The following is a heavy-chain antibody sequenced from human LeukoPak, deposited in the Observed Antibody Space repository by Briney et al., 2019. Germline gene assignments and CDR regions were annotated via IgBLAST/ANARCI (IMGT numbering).Heavy chain of an antibody. CDR1: GFTFSSYS. CDR2: ISSSSSYI. CDR3: ARVSAVAGDY. V-gene: IGHV3-21*01. D-gene: IGHD6-19*01. Sequence: PGGSLRVSCAASGFTFSSYSMNWVRQAPGKGLEWVSSISSSSSYIYYADSVKGRFTISRDNAKNSLYLQMNSLRAEDTAVYYCARVSAVAGDYWGQGTLVTVSS. J-gene: IGHJ4*02.